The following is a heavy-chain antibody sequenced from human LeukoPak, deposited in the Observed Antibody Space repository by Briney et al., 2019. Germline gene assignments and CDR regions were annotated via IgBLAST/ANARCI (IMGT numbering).Heavy chain of an antibody. CDR1: GYTFTDYY. J-gene: IGHJ4*02. CDR2: IKPNSGAT. CDR3: ARPAYCGPDCYYYLDY. V-gene: IGHV1-2*02. Sequence: GASVKVSCKASGYTFTDYYMHWVRQAPGQGLEWMGWIKPNSGATNYAQKFQGRVTVTRDTSSSTAYMELSRLTSDDTAVYYCARPAYCGPDCYYYLDYWGQGTLVTVSS. D-gene: IGHD2-21*02.